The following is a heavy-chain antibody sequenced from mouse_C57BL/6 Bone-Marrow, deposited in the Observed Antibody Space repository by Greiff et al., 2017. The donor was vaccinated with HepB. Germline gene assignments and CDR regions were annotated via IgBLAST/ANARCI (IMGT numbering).Heavy chain of an antibody. J-gene: IGHJ3*01. CDR1: GYTFTSYW. D-gene: IGHD2-4*01. Sequence: VQLQQSGAELVRPGSSVKLSCKASGYTFTSYWMHWVKQRPIQGLEWIGNIDPPDSETHYNQKFKDKATLTVDKSSSTAYMQLSSLTSEDSAVYYCARYDYDDGGFAYWGQGTLVTVSA. V-gene: IGHV1-52*01. CDR3: ARYDYDDGGFAY. CDR2: IDPPDSET.